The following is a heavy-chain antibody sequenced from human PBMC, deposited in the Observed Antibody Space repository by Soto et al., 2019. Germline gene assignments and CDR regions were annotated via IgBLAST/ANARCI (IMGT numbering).Heavy chain of an antibody. D-gene: IGHD2-8*01. CDR3: ARGPLMVYVNWFDP. V-gene: IGHV3-30-3*01. CDR1: GFTFSSYA. Sequence: GGSLRLSCAASGFTFSSYAMHWVRQAPGKGLEWVAVISYDGSNKYYADSVKGRFTISRDNSKNTLYLQMNSLRAEDTAVYYCARGPLMVYVNWFDPWGQ. J-gene: IGHJ5*02. CDR2: ISYDGSNK.